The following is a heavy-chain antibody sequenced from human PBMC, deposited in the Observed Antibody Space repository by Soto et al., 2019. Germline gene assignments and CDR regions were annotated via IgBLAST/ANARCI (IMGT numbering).Heavy chain of an antibody. CDR2: MNPNSGNT. J-gene: IGHJ4*02. D-gene: IGHD1-26*01. CDR1: GYTFTSYD. CDR3: ATVHWELLAPQFDY. Sequence: ASVKVSCKASGYTFTSYDINWVRQATGQGLEWMGWMNPNSGNTGYAQKFQGRVTMTRNTSISTAYMELSSLRSEDTAVYYCATVHWELLAPQFDYWGQGTLVTLSS. V-gene: IGHV1-8*01.